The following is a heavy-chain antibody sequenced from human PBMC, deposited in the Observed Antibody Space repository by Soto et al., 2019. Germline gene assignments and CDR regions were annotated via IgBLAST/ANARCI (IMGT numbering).Heavy chain of an antibody. Sequence: SLRLSCATSGFSFGSYGMIWVRQAPGKGLEWVSGLSGSGGSTYYADSVKGRFTVSRDNSKSTLYLQMNTLRAEDTALYYCTKLQEASGFVTSYILYWGRGTLVTVSS. CDR2: LSGSGGST. CDR3: TKLQEASGFVTSYILY. CDR1: GFSFGSYG. V-gene: IGHV3-23*01. D-gene: IGHD1-26*01. J-gene: IGHJ4*02.